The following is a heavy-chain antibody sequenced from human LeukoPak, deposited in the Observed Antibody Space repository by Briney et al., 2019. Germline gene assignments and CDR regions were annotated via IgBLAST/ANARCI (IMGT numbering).Heavy chain of an antibody. CDR1: GGSFSGYY. D-gene: IGHD2-15*01. Sequence: SETLSLTCAVYGGSFSGYYWSWIRQPPGKGLEWIGEINHSGSTNYNPSLKSRVTISVDTSKNQFSLKLSSVTAADTAVYYCARLRKITPNWFDPWGQGTLVTVSS. J-gene: IGHJ5*02. V-gene: IGHV4-34*01. CDR2: INHSGST. CDR3: ARLRKITPNWFDP.